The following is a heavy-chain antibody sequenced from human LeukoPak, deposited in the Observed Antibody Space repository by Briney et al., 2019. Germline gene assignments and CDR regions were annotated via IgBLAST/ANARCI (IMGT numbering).Heavy chain of an antibody. Sequence: VGSLRLSCVVSGLRFRNCGMHWVRQAPGKGLEWVSVIYYDGSNQYYADSVKGRFTVSRDNAQNTLYLQMDSLRAEDTAVYYCATDRNSGTYYDYWGQGTLVTVSS. CDR3: ATDRNSGTYYDY. D-gene: IGHD1-26*01. J-gene: IGHJ4*02. CDR2: IYYDGSNQ. CDR1: GLRFRNCG. V-gene: IGHV3-33*01.